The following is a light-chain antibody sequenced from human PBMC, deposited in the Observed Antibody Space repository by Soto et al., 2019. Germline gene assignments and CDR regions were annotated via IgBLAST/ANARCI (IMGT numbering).Light chain of an antibody. J-gene: IGKJ2*01. CDR1: QSLNNN. Sequence: EIVMTQSPATLSVSPGERATLSCRASQSLNNNLAWYQQKPGQAPRLLIYGASTRATGIPARFSGSGSGTEFTLTISSLQSEDFAVYYCQQYNKWPPYTFSQGTKLEIK. CDR2: GAS. V-gene: IGKV3-15*01. CDR3: QQYNKWPPYT.